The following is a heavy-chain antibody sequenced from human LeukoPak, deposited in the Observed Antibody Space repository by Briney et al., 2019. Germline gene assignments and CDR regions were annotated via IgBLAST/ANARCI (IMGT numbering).Heavy chain of an antibody. CDR2: MNPNSGNT. V-gene: IGHV1-8*03. D-gene: IGHD6-6*01. Sequence: DSVKVSCKASGYTFTRFDINWVRQATGQGLEWMGWMNPNSGNTGYAQKFQGRVTITRNTSISTAYMELSSLRSEDTAVYYCAASSSHDYWGQGTLVTVSS. CDR3: AASSSHDY. CDR1: GYTFTRFD. J-gene: IGHJ4*02.